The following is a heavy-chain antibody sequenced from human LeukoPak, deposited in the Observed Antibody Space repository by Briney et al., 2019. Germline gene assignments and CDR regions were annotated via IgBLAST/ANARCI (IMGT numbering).Heavy chain of an antibody. J-gene: IGHJ4*02. D-gene: IGHD5-18*01. CDR3: ARGWAAMRYYFDY. CDR2: ISSNGGST. V-gene: IGHV3-64D*06. Sequence: GGSLRLSCSASGFTFSSYAMHWVRQAPGKGLEYVSAISSNGGSTYYADSVKGRFTISRDSSKNTLYLQMSSLRAEDTAVYYCARGWAAMRYYFDYWGQGTLVTVSS. CDR1: GFTFSSYA.